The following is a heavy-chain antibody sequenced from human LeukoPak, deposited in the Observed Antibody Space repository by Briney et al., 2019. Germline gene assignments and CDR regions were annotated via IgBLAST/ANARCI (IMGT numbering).Heavy chain of an antibody. CDR2: IYYSGST. J-gene: IGHJ6*03. CDR1: GGSISSSSYY. V-gene: IGHV4-39*07. D-gene: IGHD4-23*01. CDR3: ATRPTPPYYYYYMDV. Sequence: SETLSLTCTVSGGSISSSSYYWGWIRQPPGKGLEWIGSIYYSGSTYYNPSLKSRVTISVDTSKNQFSLKVNSVTAADTAVYYCATRPTPPYYYYYMDVWGKGTTVTVSS.